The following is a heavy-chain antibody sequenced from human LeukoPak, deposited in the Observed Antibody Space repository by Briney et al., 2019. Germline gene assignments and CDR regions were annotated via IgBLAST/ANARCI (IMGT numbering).Heavy chain of an antibody. D-gene: IGHD6-19*01. Sequence: GGSLRLSCAASGFTFSSYSMNWVRQAPGKGLEWVSSISSSSSYIYYADSVKGRFTISRDNAKNSLYLQMNSLRAEDTAAYYCARARHMQWLMTDYWGQGTLVTVSS. CDR1: GFTFSSYS. V-gene: IGHV3-21*01. J-gene: IGHJ4*02. CDR3: ARARHMQWLMTDY. CDR2: ISSSSSYI.